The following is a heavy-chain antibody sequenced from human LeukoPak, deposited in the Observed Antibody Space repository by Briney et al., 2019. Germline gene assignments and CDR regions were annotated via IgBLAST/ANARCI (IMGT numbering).Heavy chain of an antibody. V-gene: IGHV3-11*04. D-gene: IGHD6-13*01. CDR1: GFTFTDHY. J-gene: IGHJ4*02. Sequence: GGSLRLSCVGSGFTFTDHYMGWMRQAPGKGLEWVSYISRTGNNVYYADSVKGRFTISRDNSKNTPYLQMNSLRAEDTAVYYCARDKFYSSSYFDYWGQGTLVTVSS. CDR2: ISRTGNNV. CDR3: ARDKFYSSSYFDY.